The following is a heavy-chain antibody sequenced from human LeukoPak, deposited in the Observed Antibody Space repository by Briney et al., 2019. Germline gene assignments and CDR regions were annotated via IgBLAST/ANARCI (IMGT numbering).Heavy chain of an antibody. J-gene: IGHJ4*02. CDR1: GFTFSSYA. CDR3: PKPPPASYFAS. CDR2: ISGSGGST. D-gene: IGHD6-25*01. Sequence: GGSLRLSCAASGFTFSSYAMSWVRQAPGKGLEGVSAISGSGGSTYYADSVKGRFTISRDNSKNTLYLQINTLSAEAPAVYFCPKPPPASYFASGGQGTRATPPS. V-gene: IGHV3-23*01.